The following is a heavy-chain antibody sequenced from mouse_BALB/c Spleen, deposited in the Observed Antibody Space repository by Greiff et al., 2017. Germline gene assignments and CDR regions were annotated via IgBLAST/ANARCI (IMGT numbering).Heavy chain of an antibody. Sequence: VQLQQSGPGLVKPSQSLSLTCTVTGYSITSDYAWNWIRQFPGNKLEWMGYISYSGSTSYNPSLKSRISITRDTSKNQFFLQLNSVTTEDTATYYCAREGLTGPFAYWGQGTLVTVSA. CDR3: AREGLTGPFAY. J-gene: IGHJ3*01. CDR1: GYSITSDYA. CDR2: ISYSGST. V-gene: IGHV3-2*02. D-gene: IGHD4-1*01.